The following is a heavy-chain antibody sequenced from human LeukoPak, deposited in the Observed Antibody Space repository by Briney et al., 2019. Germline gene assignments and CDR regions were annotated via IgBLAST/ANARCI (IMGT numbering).Heavy chain of an antibody. D-gene: IGHD3-22*01. CDR3: ARIHRHYYDSSGYVFE. V-gene: IGHV4-34*01. CDR2: INHSGST. J-gene: IGHJ4*02. CDR1: GGSFSGYY. Sequence: PSETLSLTCAVYGGSFSGYYWSWIRQPPGKGLEWIGEINHSGSTNYNPSLKSRVTISVDTSKNQFSLKLSSVTAADTAVYYCARIHRHYYDSSGYVFEWGQGTLVTVSS.